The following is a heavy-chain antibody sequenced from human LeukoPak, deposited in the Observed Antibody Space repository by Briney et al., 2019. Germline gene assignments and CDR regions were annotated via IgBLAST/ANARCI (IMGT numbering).Heavy chain of an antibody. V-gene: IGHV3-21*01. CDR2: ISSSSSYI. CDR1: GFTFSSYS. D-gene: IGHD5-12*01. CDR3: ARSLWGRGYSGYEDLDY. Sequence: GGSLRLSCAASGFTFSSYSMNWVRQAPGKGLEWVSSISSSSSYIYYADSVKGRFTISRDNAKNSLYLQMNSLRAEDTAVYYCARSLWGRGYSGYEDLDYWGQGTLVTVSS. J-gene: IGHJ4*02.